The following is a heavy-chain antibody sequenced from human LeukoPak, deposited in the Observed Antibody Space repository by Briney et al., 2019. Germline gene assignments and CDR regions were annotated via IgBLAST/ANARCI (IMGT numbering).Heavy chain of an antibody. J-gene: IGHJ4*03. V-gene: IGHV4-4*07. CDR1: VGSLTSYK. CDR3: ARDRYGFSDY. D-gene: IGHD4-17*01. CDR2: IYISVST. Sequence: SETLSLTCTVSVGSLTSYKWCWGWDPAGQGLGWIWRIYISVSTNYNPTPYRRVTISADKSKNQLSLKLSSATVAATAVYYCARDRYGFSDYCGDGNPGSVSS.